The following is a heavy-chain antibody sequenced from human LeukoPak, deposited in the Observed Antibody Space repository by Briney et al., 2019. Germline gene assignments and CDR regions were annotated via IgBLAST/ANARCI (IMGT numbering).Heavy chain of an antibody. CDR1: GFTFSNAW. CDR2: IKSKTDGGTT. V-gene: IGHV3-15*01. J-gene: IGHJ3*02. CDR3: TTVHCYDSSGYWLGCHAFDI. D-gene: IGHD3-22*01. Sequence: GGSLRLSCAASGFTFSNAWMSWVRQAPGKGLEWVGRIKSKTDGGTTDYAAPVKGRFTISRDDSKNTLYLQMNSLKTEDTAVYYCTTVHCYDSSGYWLGCHAFDIWGQGTMVAVSS.